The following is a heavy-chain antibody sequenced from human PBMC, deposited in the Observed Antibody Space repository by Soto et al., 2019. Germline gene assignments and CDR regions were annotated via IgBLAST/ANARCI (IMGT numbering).Heavy chain of an antibody. Sequence: GASVKVSCKASGYTFTNYYIHWVRQAPGQGLEWMGLINPNGGGTIYARTFQGRLTLTSDTSTSTVDLELRSLRSDDTAVYYCARDGDVTMIVVSGYGMDVWGQGTTVTVSS. D-gene: IGHD3-22*01. CDR1: GYTFTNYY. V-gene: IGHV1-46*01. CDR2: INPNGGGT. J-gene: IGHJ6*02. CDR3: ARDGDVTMIVVSGYGMDV.